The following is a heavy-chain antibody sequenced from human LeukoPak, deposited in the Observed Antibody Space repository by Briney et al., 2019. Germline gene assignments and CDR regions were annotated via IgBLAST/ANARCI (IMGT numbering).Heavy chain of an antibody. J-gene: IGHJ4*02. CDR1: GFTFSSYS. V-gene: IGHV3-21*03. CDR2: ISSSSSYI. CDR3: ARDCWDYGSGSYCGIDY. Sequence: GGSLRLSCAASGFTFSSYSMNWVRQAPGKGLEWVSSISSSSSYIHYADSVKGRFTISRDNAKNSLYLQMNSLRAEDTAVYYCARDCWDYGSGSYCGIDYWGQGTLVTVSS. D-gene: IGHD3-10*01.